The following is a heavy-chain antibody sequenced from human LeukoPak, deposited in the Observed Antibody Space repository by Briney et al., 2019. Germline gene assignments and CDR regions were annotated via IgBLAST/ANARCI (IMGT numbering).Heavy chain of an antibody. J-gene: IGHJ2*01. D-gene: IGHD6-13*01. CDR1: GGSFSGYY. CDR2: INHSGST. Sequence: KPSETLSLTCAVYGGSFSGYYWSWIRQPPGKGLEWIGEINHSGSTNYNPSLKSRVTISVDTSKNQFSLKLSSVTAADTAVYYCARVVGFSSSWYSNYWYFDLWGRGTLVTVSS. CDR3: ARVVGFSSSWYSNYWYFDL. V-gene: IGHV4-34*01.